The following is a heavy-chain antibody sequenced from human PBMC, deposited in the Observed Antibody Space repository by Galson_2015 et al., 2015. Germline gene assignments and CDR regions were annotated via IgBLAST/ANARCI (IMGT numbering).Heavy chain of an antibody. CDR2: TYASGNT. J-gene: IGHJ4*02. V-gene: IGHV4-4*09. CDR3: ARTRWYIDY. CDR1: GDSIHNYY. D-gene: IGHD2-15*01. Sequence: ETLSLTCTISGDSIHNYYWSWIRHAPGKGLEWIGYTYASGNTNYSPSLKSRVVISVDTSKNQFSLNLKSVTAADTAVYYCARTRWYIDYWGQGALVTVSS.